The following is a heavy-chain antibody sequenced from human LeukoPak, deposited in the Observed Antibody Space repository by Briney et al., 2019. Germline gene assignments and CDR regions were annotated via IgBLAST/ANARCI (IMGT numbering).Heavy chain of an antibody. V-gene: IGHV3-53*01. CDR3: VRDPGRLPWAFDI. J-gene: IGHJ3*02. D-gene: IGHD3-10*01. Sequence: GGSLRLSCTVSGFTVSSNSWSWVRQAPGKGLEWVSFIYSGGKTHSSDSVKGRFTISRDNSKNTLYLQMSSLRAEDTAVYYCVRDPGRLPWAFDIWGQGTMVTVSS. CDR1: GFTVSSNS. CDR2: IYSGGKT.